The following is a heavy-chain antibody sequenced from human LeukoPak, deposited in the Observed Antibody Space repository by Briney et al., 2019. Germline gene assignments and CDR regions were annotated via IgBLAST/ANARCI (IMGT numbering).Heavy chain of an antibody. V-gene: IGHV3-23*01. CDR3: AKEDDYYGSGSYYTASGY. CDR2: ISGSGGNT. J-gene: IGHJ4*02. CDR1: GFTFSSYA. D-gene: IGHD3-10*01. Sequence: PGGSLRLSCATSGFTFSSYAMSWVRQAPGKGLEWVSSISGSGGNTYYADSVKGRFTISRDNSKNTLYLQVNSLRAEDTAVYYCAKEDDYYGSGSYYTASGYWGQETLVTVSS.